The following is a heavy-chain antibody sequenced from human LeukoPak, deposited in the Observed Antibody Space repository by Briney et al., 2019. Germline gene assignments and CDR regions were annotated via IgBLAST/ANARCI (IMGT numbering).Heavy chain of an antibody. Sequence: SETLSLTCTVSGGSISSYYWSWIRQPPGKGLEWIGYIYYSGSTNYNPSLKSRVTISVGTSKNQFSLKLSSVTAADTAVYYCARARRQGIAAAGAFDIWGQGTMVTVSS. CDR3: ARARRQGIAAAGAFDI. CDR2: IYYSGST. CDR1: GGSISSYY. D-gene: IGHD6-13*01. V-gene: IGHV4-59*01. J-gene: IGHJ3*02.